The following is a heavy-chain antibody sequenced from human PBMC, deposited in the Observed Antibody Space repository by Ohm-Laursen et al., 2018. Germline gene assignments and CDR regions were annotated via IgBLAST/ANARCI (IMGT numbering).Heavy chain of an antibody. D-gene: IGHD3-16*01. CDR3: ARDPVRGLTDY. CDR2: IYTGGST. CDR1: GFIVSSTY. Sequence: GSLRLSCTASGFIVSSTYMDWVRQAPGKGLEYVAVIYTGGSTDYADSVKGRFTISRDNAKNSLYLQMNSLRAEDTAVYHCARDPVRGLTDYWGQGTLVTVSS. J-gene: IGHJ4*02. V-gene: IGHV3-53*01.